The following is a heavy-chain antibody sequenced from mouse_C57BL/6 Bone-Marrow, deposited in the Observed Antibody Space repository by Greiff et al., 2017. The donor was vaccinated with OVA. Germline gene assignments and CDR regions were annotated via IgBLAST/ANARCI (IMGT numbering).Heavy chain of an antibody. V-gene: IGHV5-9-1*02. J-gene: IGHJ2*01. CDR1: GFTFSSYA. Sequence: EVKVVESGEGLVKPGGSLKLSCAASGFTFSSYAMSWVRQTPEKRLEWVAYISSGGDYIYYADTVKGRFTISRDNARNTLYLQMSSLKSEDTAMYYCTRGMVTTGDYFDDWGQGTTLTVSS. CDR3: TRGMVTTGDYFDD. CDR2: ISSGGDYI. D-gene: IGHD2-2*01.